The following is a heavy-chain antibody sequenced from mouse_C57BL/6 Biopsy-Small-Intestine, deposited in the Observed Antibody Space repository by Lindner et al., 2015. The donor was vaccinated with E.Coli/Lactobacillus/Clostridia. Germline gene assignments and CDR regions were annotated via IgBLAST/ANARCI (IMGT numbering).Heavy chain of an antibody. CDR2: ISAYNGNT. CDR1: GYSFTNYG. V-gene: IGHV1-55*01. Sequence: SVKVSCKASGYSFTNYGFTWVRQAPGQGLEWMGWISAYNGNTNYAQKLQGRVTMTTDTSTSTAYMELRSLRSDDTAVYYCARDKFDFSSGYYAHDFDYWGQGTLVTVSS. J-gene: IGHJ4*01. CDR3: ARDKFDFSSGYYAHDFDY. D-gene: IGHD1-1*01.